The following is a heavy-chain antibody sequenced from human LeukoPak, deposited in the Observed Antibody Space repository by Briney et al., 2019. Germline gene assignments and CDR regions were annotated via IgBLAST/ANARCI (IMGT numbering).Heavy chain of an antibody. D-gene: IGHD3-16*01. CDR1: GLTFSSYA. Sequence: GGSLRLSCAASGLTFSSYAMSWVRQAPGKGLEWVSAISGSGGSTYYADSVKGRFTISRDNSKNTLYLQKNSLRAEDTAVYYCAKADGGITVFDYWGQGTLVTVSS. CDR2: ISGSGGST. J-gene: IGHJ4*02. CDR3: AKADGGITVFDY. V-gene: IGHV3-23*01.